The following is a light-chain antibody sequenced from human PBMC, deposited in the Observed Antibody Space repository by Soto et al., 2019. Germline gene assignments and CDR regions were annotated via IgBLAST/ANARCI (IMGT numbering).Light chain of an antibody. J-gene: IGKJ1*01. CDR3: KKYNNWPPKT. CDR1: QSVSSN. V-gene: IGKV3-15*01. Sequence: EIVMTQSPATLSVSPGERATLSCRASQSVSSNLAWYQQKPGQAPRLLIYGASTRATGIPARFSGSGSGTDLPLTFSSLKSEDFAVYYCKKYNNWPPKTFGQGPKVE. CDR2: GAS.